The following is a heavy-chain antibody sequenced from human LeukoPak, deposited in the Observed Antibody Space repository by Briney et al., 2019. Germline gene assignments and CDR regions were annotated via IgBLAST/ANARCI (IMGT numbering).Heavy chain of an antibody. CDR1: GLRFSNYG. D-gene: IGHD1-26*01. CDR2: IRFDGSSK. CDR3: AGVGAMSRGAFDI. J-gene: IGHJ3*02. Sequence: PGGSLRLSCAASGLRFSNYGMHWVRQAPGKGLEWVAFIRFDGSSKYFADPVKGRFIISRDNFQNTLILQMNSLRAEDTAVYYCAGVGAMSRGAFDIWGQGTMVTVSS. V-gene: IGHV3-30*02.